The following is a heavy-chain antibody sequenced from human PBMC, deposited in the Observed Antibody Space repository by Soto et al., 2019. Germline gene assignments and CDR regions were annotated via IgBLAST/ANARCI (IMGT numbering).Heavy chain of an antibody. Sequence: EVQLLESGGALVQSGGSLRLSCAASGFTFSNFAMSWVRQAPGKGLEWVSGISGSGDNEDHGDSVKGRFTISRENSKDTLYLQINSPRAEDTAVYYCGKSSDYVLKGTTFRKVQYYYYYRDGWRKGTTVTVSS. CDR2: ISGSGDNE. V-gene: IGHV3-23*01. CDR3: GKSSDYVLKGTTFRKVQYYYYYRDG. J-gene: IGHJ6*03. CDR1: GFTFSNFA. D-gene: IGHD3-16*01.